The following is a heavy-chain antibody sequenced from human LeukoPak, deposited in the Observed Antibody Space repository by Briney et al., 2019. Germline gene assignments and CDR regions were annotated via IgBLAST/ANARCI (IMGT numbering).Heavy chain of an antibody. CDR3: ARNGGAFDI. D-gene: IGHD3-10*01. J-gene: IGHJ3*02. CDR1: GGSISSHY. Sequence: PSETLSLTCTVSGGSISSHYWSWFRQPPGKGLEWIGYIYYSGSTNYYPSLKSRVTISVDTSKNQFSLKLSSVTAADTAVYYCARNGGAFDIWGQGTVVTVSS. CDR2: IYYSGST. V-gene: IGHV4-59*11.